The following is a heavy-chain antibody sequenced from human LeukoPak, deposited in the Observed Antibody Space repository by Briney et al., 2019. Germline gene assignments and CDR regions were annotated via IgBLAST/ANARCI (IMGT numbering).Heavy chain of an antibody. CDR2: INTNTGNP. D-gene: IGHD5-18*01. Sequence: ASVKVSCKASGYTFTSYVMNWVRQAPGQGLEWMGWINTNTGNPTYAQGFTGRFVFSLDTSVSTAYLQISSLKAEDTAVYYCAREVAIGRAAMEGLLHWGQGTLVTVSS. V-gene: IGHV7-4-1*02. J-gene: IGHJ4*02. CDR3: AREVAIGRAAMEGLLH. CDR1: GYTFTSYV.